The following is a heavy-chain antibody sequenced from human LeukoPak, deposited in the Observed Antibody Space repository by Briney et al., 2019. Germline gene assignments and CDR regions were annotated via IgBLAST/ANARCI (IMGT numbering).Heavy chain of an antibody. V-gene: IGHV4-59*01. CDR3: ARVLGGPPAGWYFDL. Sequence: SETLSLTCTVSGGSISSYYWSWIRQPPGKGLEWIGYIYYSGSTNYNPSLKSRVTISVDTSKNQFPLKLSSVTAADTAVYYCARVLGGPPAGWYFDLWGRGTLVTVSS. J-gene: IGHJ2*01. CDR2: IYYSGST. D-gene: IGHD3-10*01. CDR1: GGSISSYY.